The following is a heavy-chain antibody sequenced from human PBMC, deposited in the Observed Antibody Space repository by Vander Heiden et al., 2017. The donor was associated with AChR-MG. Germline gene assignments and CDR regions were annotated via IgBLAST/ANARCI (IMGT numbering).Heavy chain of an antibody. CDR1: GYTFATYD. CDR2: MNPNSGNT. J-gene: IGHJ5*02. Sequence: QVQLVQSGAEVKKPGASVKVSCKASGYTFATYDINWVRQATGQGLEWMGWMNPNSGNTGYAQKFQGRVTMTRNTSISTAYMELSSLKSEDTAVYYCARGDSRGNWFDPWGQGTLVTVSS. D-gene: IGHD3-22*01. V-gene: IGHV1-8*01. CDR3: ARGDSRGNWFDP.